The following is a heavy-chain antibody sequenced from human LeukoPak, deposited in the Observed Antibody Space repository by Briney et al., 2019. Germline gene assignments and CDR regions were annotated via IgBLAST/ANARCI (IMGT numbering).Heavy chain of an antibody. J-gene: IGHJ4*02. Sequence: GGALRLSCAASGVTFSSYGMHWVRQAPGKGLEWVALISSDGNDKLYGDSVKGRFTISRDDSKSTLYLQMNSLRAEDTAVYYCTTKVIRGNSGDDYDDWGQGTLVTVSS. D-gene: IGHD5-12*01. CDR1: GVTFSSYG. CDR2: ISSDGNDK. CDR3: TTKVIRGNSGDDYDD. V-gene: IGHV3-30*03.